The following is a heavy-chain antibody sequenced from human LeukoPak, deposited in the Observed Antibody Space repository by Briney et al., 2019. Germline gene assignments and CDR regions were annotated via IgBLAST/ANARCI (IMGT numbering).Heavy chain of an antibody. CDR1: GGSISSGSYY. Sequence: PSETLSLTCTVSGGSISSGSYYWSWIRQPAGKGLEWIGRIYTSGSTNYNPSLKSRVTISVDTSKNKFSLRLSSGTAADTAVYYWARAGYCSGTSCYCYYYYYMDVWGKGTTVTVSS. CDR2: IYTSGST. CDR3: ARAGYCSGTSCYCYYYYYMDV. J-gene: IGHJ6*03. V-gene: IGHV4-61*02. D-gene: IGHD2-2*01.